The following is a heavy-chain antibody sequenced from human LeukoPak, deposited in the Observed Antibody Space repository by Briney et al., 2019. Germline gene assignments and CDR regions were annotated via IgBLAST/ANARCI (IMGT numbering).Heavy chain of an antibody. J-gene: IGHJ6*03. CDR2: IIPIFGTA. CDR1: GYTFTSYD. D-gene: IGHD6-19*01. V-gene: IGHV1-69*05. CDR3: ASSSKGYSSGFYYYYYMDV. Sequence: SVKVSCKASGYTFTSYDISWVRQAPGQGLEWMGGIIPIFGTANYAQKFQGRVTITTDESTSTAYMELSSLRSEDTAVYYCASSSKGYSSGFYYYYYMDVWGKGTTVTVSS.